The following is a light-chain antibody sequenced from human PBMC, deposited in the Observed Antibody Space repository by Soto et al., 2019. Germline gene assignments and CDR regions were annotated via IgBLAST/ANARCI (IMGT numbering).Light chain of an antibody. J-gene: IGLJ1*01. V-gene: IGLV3-21*04. CDR3: QVWDSGSDHPV. CDR2: YDS. Sequence: SYELTQPPSVSVAPGKTARITCGGNNIGSKSVHWYQQKPGQAPVLVIYYDSDRPSGIPERFSGSNSGNTATLTISRVEAGDEADYYCQVWDSGSDHPVFGTGTQLTVL. CDR1: NIGSKS.